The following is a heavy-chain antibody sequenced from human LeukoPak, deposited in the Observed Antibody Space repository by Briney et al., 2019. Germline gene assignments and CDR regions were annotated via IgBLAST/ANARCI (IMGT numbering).Heavy chain of an antibody. CDR1: GASVTSYY. Sequence: SETLSLTCSVSGASVTSYYWNWLRQRPGMGLEWIGYISYNGRMDYGPTLKSRVTISLDTSKNQFSLKVTSVTAADTGMYYCARGYCIDDICPVFPSWGQGTLVSVSS. V-gene: IGHV4-59*02. J-gene: IGHJ5*02. D-gene: IGHD2-15*01. CDR2: ISYNGRM. CDR3: ARGYCIDDICPVFPS.